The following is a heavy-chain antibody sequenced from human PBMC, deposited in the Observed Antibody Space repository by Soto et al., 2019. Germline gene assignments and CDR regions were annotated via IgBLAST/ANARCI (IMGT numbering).Heavy chain of an antibody. D-gene: IGHD3-10*01. Sequence: ITLKESGPTLVKPTQTLTLTCTFSGFSLNTGGVGVGWVRQPRGKAMEWLALIYWDDDERYRPSLRSRLNITNDTINYQVVLKMTNMDPEDTATYYCVRNWRYYGGDYYYGIDAWGQGTTVTVSS. CDR2: IYWDDDE. CDR3: VRNWRYYGGDYYYGIDA. CDR1: GFSLNTGGVG. J-gene: IGHJ6*02. V-gene: IGHV2-5*02.